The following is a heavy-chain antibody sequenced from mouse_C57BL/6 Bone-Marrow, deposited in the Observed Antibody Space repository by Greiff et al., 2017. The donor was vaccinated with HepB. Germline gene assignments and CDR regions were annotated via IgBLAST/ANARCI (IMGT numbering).Heavy chain of an antibody. V-gene: IGHV1-81*01. D-gene: IGHD1-1*01. CDR1: GYTFTSYG. CDR3: ARKSITTVVEDYYAMDY. CDR2: IYPRSGNT. J-gene: IGHJ4*01. Sequence: VQLVESGAELARPGASVKLSCKASGYTFTSYGISWVKQRTGQGLEWIGEIYPRSGNTYYNEKFKGKATLTADKSSSTAYMELRSLTSEDSAVYFCARKSITTVVEDYYAMDYWGQGTSVTVSS.